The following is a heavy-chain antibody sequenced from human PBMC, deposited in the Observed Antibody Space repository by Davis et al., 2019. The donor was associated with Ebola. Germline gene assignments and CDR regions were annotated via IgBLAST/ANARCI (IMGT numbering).Heavy chain of an antibody. J-gene: IGHJ6*04. CDR3: ARDEDGYDFWSGMDV. Sequence: ASVKVSCRASGYTFTSYGISWVRQAPGQGLEWMGWISAYNGNTNYAQKLQGRVTMTTDTSTSTAYMELRSLRSDDTAVYYCARDEDGYDFWSGMDVWGKGTTVTVSS. D-gene: IGHD3-3*01. CDR2: ISAYNGNT. V-gene: IGHV1-18*01. CDR1: GYTFTSYG.